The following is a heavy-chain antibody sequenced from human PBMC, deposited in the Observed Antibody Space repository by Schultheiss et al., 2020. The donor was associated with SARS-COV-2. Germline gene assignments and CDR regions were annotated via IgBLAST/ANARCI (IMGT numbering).Heavy chain of an antibody. D-gene: IGHD3-3*01. CDR2: INSDGSST. CDR3: ASGYDFWSGYYWTLGFDY. V-gene: IGHV3-74*01. CDR1: GFTFSSYW. Sequence: GGSLRLFCAASGFTFSSYWMHWVRQAPVKGLVWVSRINSDGSSTSYADSVKGRFTISRDNAKNTLYLQMNSLRAEDTAVYYCASGYDFWSGYYWTLGFDYWGQGTLVTVSS. J-gene: IGHJ4*02.